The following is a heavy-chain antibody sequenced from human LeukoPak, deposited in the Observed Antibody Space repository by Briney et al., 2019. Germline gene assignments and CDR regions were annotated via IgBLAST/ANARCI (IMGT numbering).Heavy chain of an antibody. CDR3: ARAQGGYDVFDY. V-gene: IGHV4-59*01. J-gene: IGHJ4*02. CDR2: IYYSGST. CDR1: GTSISSYY. Sequence: SETLSLTCTVSGTSISSYYWSWIRQPPGKGLEWIGYIYYSGSTNYNPSLKSRVTISVDTSKNQFSLKLSSVTAADTAVYYCARAQGGYDVFDYWGQGTLVTVSS. D-gene: IGHD5-12*01.